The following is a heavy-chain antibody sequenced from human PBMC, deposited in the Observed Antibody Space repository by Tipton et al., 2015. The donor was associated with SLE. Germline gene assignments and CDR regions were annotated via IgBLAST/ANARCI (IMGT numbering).Heavy chain of an antibody. D-gene: IGHD6-13*01. J-gene: IGHJ4*02. V-gene: IGHV3-53*05. CDR2: IYSGGST. Sequence: SLRLSCAASGFTVSSNYMSWVRQAPGKGLEWVSVIYSGGSTYYADSVKGRFTIPRDNSKNTLYLQMNSLRAEDTAVYYCARSGIAAAGTIDYWGQGTLVTVSS. CDR1: GFTVSSNY. CDR3: ARSGIAAAGTIDY.